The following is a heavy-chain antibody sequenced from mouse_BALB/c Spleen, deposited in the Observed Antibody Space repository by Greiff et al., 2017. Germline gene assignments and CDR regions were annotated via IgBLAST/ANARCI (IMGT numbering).Heavy chain of an antibody. CDR2: INPSNGRT. CDR1: GYTFTSYW. J-gene: IGHJ4*01. V-gene: IGHV1S81*02. D-gene: IGHD2-1*01. CDR3: ARGGNYGRLYAMDY. Sequence: QVQLQQSGAELVKPGASVKLSCKASGYTFTSYWMHWVKQRPGQGLEWIGEINPSNGRTNYNEKFKSKATLTVDKSSSTAYMQLSSLTSEDSAVYYCARGGNYGRLYAMDYWGQGTSVTVSS.